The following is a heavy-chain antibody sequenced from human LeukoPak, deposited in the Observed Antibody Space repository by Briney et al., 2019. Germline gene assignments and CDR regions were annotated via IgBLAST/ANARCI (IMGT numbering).Heavy chain of an antibody. CDR3: ARVAGYCSSTSCYPNWFDP. J-gene: IGHJ5*02. CDR2: MNPNSGNT. CDR1: GYTFTSYD. Sequence: ASVKVSCKASGYTFTSYDINWVRQATGQGLEGMGWMNPNSGNTGYAQKFQGRVTITRNTSISTAYMELSSLRSEDTAVYSCARVAGYCSSTSCYPNWFDPWGQGTLVTVSS. D-gene: IGHD2-2*01. V-gene: IGHV1-8*03.